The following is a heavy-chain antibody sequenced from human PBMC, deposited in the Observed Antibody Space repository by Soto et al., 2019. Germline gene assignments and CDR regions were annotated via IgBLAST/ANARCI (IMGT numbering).Heavy chain of an antibody. CDR1: GFTFSSYA. D-gene: IGHD2-2*02. CDR3: AKDNRGYTGLTLHYMDV. Sequence: ELQLLESGGDLVQPGGSLRLSCAASGFTFSSYAMTWVRQAPGKGLEWVSGIGGSGGSTYYADSVKGRFTISRDNSKNTLVLQMNSLRAEDTAVYYCAKDNRGYTGLTLHYMDVLGKGTTVTVSS. V-gene: IGHV3-23*01. J-gene: IGHJ6*03. CDR2: IGGSGGST.